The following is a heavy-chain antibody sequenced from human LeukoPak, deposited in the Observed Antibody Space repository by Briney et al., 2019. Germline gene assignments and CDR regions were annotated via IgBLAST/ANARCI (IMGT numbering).Heavy chain of an antibody. J-gene: IGHJ4*02. Sequence: GASVKVSCKASGGTSSSYTISWVRQAPGQGLEWMGRIIPILGIANYAQKFQGRVTITADKSTSTAYMELSSLRSEDTAVYYCAREVGLCGGDCYGLDYWGQGTLVTVSS. CDR1: GGTSSSYT. D-gene: IGHD2-21*01. CDR3: AREVGLCGGDCYGLDY. CDR2: IIPILGIA. V-gene: IGHV1-69*04.